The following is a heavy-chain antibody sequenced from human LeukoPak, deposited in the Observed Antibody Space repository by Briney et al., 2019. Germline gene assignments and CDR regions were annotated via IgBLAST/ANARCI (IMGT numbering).Heavy chain of an antibody. CDR1: GFTFSSYA. CDR2: INDSGGST. J-gene: IGHJ4*02. CDR3: AGTIRYYYDSSGYPYFDY. D-gene: IGHD3-22*01. Sequence: PGESLRLSCAASGFTFSSYAMSWVRQAPGKGLEWISAINDSGGSTYYADSVKGRFTISRDNSKNTLYLQMNSLRAEDTAVYYCAGTIRYYYDSSGYPYFDYWGQGTLVTVSS. V-gene: IGHV3-23*01.